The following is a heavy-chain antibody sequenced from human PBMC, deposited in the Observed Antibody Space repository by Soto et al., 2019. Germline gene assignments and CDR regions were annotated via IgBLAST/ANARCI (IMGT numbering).Heavy chain of an antibody. D-gene: IGHD2-21*01. V-gene: IGHV3-23*05. CDR3: AKDAVYNDGLWLMDH. CDR2: IYGSGRGI. CDR1: GLPHSNFA. Sequence: GGSLRLSCTASGLPHSNFAVMWVRQAPGKGLECVSGIYGSGRGIEYADSVKGRFTISRDNSKNTVYLQMTDLRADDTAVYYCAKDAVYNDGLWLMDHWGQGTQVTVSS. J-gene: IGHJ4*02.